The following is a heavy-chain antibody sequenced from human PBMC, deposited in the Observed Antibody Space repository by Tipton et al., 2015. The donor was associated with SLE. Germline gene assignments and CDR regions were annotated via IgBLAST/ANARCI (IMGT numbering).Heavy chain of an antibody. CDR1: GGSFSGYY. V-gene: IGHV4-59*08. Sequence: TLSLTCAVYGGSFSGYYWSWIRQPPGKGLEWIGYIYYSGSTNYNPSLKSRVTISVDTSKNQFSLKLSSVTAADTAVYYCARQNMGSDDFWSGYYYFDYWGQGTLVTVSS. CDR2: IYYSGST. J-gene: IGHJ4*02. D-gene: IGHD3-3*01. CDR3: ARQNMGSDDFWSGYYYFDY.